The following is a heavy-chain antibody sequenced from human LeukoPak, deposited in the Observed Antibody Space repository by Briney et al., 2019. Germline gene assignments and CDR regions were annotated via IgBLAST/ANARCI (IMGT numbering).Heavy chain of an antibody. CDR1: GGSISSYY. D-gene: IGHD3-9*01. J-gene: IGHJ4*02. Sequence: SETLSLTCTVSGGSISSYYWSWIRQPPGKGLEWIGYIYYSGSTNYNPSLKSRVTTSVDTSKNQFSLKLSSVTAADTAVYYCASGYYDTLTGSYNFDYWGQGTLVTVSS. V-gene: IGHV4-59*12. CDR3: ASGYYDTLTGSYNFDY. CDR2: IYYSGST.